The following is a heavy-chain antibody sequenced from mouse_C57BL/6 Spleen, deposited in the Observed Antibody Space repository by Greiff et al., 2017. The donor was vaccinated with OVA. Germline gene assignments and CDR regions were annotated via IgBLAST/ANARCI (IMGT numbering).Heavy chain of an antibody. Sequence: QVQLKQPGAELVKPGASVKLSCKASGYTFTSYWMHWVKQRPGRGLEWIGRIDPNSGGTKYNEKFKSKATLTVDKPSSTAYMQLSSLTSEDSAVYYCARGGIYDGYYVGAYWGQGTLVTVSA. CDR2: IDPNSGGT. CDR3: ARGGIYDGYYVGAY. J-gene: IGHJ3*01. V-gene: IGHV1-72*01. D-gene: IGHD2-3*01. CDR1: GYTFTSYW.